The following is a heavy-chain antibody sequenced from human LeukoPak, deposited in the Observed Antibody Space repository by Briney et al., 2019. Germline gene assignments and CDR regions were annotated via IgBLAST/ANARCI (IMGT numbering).Heavy chain of an antibody. V-gene: IGHV1-46*03. D-gene: IGHD3-22*01. CDR2: INPSGGST. CDR3: ARAFTTPYNWFDP. CDR1: GYTFTSYY. J-gene: IGHJ5*02. Sequence: ASVKVSCKASGYTFTSYYMHWVRQAPGRGLEWMEIINPSGGSTSYAQKFQGRVTMSRDMSTSTVYMELSSLRSEDTAVYYCARAFTTPYNWFDPWGQGTLVTVSS.